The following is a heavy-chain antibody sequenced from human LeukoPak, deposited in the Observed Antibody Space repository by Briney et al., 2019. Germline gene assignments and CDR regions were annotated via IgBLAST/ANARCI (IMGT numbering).Heavy chain of an antibody. D-gene: IGHD3-22*01. CDR1: GFTYSSCA. CDR2: LRGRGGST. V-gene: IGHV3-23*01. CDR3: AKESGILGYYDSSGYYENDY. Sequence: TGGTLRLPCAASGFTYSSCAMSWARGAPGRALVCVSALRGRGGSTYYADSVKGRFTISRDNSKNTLYLQMNSLRAEDTAVYYCAKESGILGYYDSSGYYENDYWGQGTLVTVSS. J-gene: IGHJ4*02.